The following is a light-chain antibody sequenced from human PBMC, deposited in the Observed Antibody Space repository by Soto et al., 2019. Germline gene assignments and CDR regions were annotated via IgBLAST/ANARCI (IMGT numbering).Light chain of an antibody. CDR2: EVS. V-gene: IGLV2-14*01. Sequence: QSALTQPASVSGSPGQSITISCTGTSSDVGGYNYVSWYQQHPGKAPKLMIYEVSNRPSGVSNRFSGSKSGNTASLTISGXXAEDEADYYCSSYTSSXFXXFGTG. CDR1: SSDVGGYNY. CDR3: SSYTSSXFXX. J-gene: IGLJ1*01.